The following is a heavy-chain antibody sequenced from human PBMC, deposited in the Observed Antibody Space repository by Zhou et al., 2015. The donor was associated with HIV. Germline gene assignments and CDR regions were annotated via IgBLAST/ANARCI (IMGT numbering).Heavy chain of an antibody. J-gene: IGHJ3*02. CDR3: ARSSVNHDNAFDI. CDR2: ITPMFDIH. Sequence: QVQLVQSGTEVRKPGSSVKVSCRSTGGTFSGSDISWVRQAPGQGLEWMGSITPMFDIHKYAQKFRARLTITVDQYTNTAYMELSSLTSEDAAIYFCARSSVNHDNAFDIWGQGTKVIVSS. CDR1: GGTFSGSD. V-gene: IGHV1-69*09. D-gene: IGHD3-22*01.